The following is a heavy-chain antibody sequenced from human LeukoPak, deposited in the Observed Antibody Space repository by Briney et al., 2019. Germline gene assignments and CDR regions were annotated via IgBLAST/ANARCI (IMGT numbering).Heavy chain of an antibody. J-gene: IGHJ4*02. D-gene: IGHD3-10*01. CDR1: GFTFSSYG. Sequence: GSLRLSCAASGFTFSSYGMHWVRQAPGKGLEWVAFIRYDGSNKYYSDSVKGRFTISRDNSKNTLYLQMNSLRAEDTAVYYCAKVLFQVRGALNYWGQGTLVAVSS. V-gene: IGHV3-30*02. CDR2: IRYDGSNK. CDR3: AKVLFQVRGALNY.